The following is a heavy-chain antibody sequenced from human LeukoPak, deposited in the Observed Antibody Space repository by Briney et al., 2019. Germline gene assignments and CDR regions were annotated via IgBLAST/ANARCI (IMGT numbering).Heavy chain of an antibody. Sequence: ASVKVSCKASGYTFTGYYMHWVRQAPGQGLELMGRINPNSGGTNYAQKFQGGVTMTGDTSISTAYMELSRLRSDDTAVYYCARSGGWYYFDYWGQGTLVTVSS. CDR3: ARSGGWYYFDY. CDR1: GYTFTGYY. D-gene: IGHD6-19*01. J-gene: IGHJ4*02. CDR2: INPNSGGT. V-gene: IGHV1-2*06.